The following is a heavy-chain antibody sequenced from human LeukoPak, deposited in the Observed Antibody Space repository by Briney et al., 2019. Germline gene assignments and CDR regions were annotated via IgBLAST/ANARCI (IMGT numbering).Heavy chain of an antibody. J-gene: IGHJ4*02. Sequence: GRSLRLSCAASGFTFSSYAMHWVRQAPGKGLEWVAVISYDGSNKYYADSVKGRFAISRDNSKNSLYLQMNSLRAEDTAVYYCARWRPPGRRIAAGGFDYWGQGTLVTVSS. CDR3: ARWRPPGRRIAAGGFDY. CDR2: ISYDGSNK. D-gene: IGHD6-13*01. V-gene: IGHV3-30*09. CDR1: GFTFSSYA.